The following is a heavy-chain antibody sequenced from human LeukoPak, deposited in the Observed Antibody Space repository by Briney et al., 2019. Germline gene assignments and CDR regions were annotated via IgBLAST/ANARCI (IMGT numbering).Heavy chain of an antibody. CDR2: IHPNTGGT. J-gene: IGHJ3*02. V-gene: IGHV1-2*02. Sequence: ASVKVSCKASGYTFTGHYIHWVRQAPGQGVEWMGWIHPNTGGTKYAQKFQGRVTMTRDTSSSTAYMELSSLRSADTAVYYCASEYKYDSSGANAFDIWGQGTMATVSS. CDR3: ASEYKYDSSGANAFDI. D-gene: IGHD3-22*01. CDR1: GYTFTGHY.